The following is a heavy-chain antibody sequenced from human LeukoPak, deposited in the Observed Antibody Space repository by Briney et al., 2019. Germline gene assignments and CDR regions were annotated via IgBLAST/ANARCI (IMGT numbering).Heavy chain of an antibody. D-gene: IGHD3-9*01. CDR1: GGSISSYY. CDR2: IYTSGST. Sequence: SETLSLTCTVSGGSISSYYWSWIRQPPGKGLEWIGYIYTSGSTNYNPSLKSRVTISVDTSKNQFSLKLSSVTAADTAVYYCARSGSILTGSSFDYWGQGTLVTVSS. V-gene: IGHV4-4*08. J-gene: IGHJ4*02. CDR3: ARSGSILTGSSFDY.